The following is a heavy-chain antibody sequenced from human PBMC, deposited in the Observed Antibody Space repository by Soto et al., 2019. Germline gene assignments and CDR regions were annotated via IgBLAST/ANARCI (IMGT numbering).Heavy chain of an antibody. Sequence: PGGSLRLSCAASGFTFSSYGMHWVRQAPGKGLEWVAVISYDGSNKFYADSVKGRFTISRDNSKNTLYLQMNSLRAEDTAVYYCAKDPGPQHFDYWGQGTLVTVSS. V-gene: IGHV3-30*18. CDR3: AKDPGPQHFDY. CDR1: GFTFSSYG. CDR2: ISYDGSNK. J-gene: IGHJ4*02.